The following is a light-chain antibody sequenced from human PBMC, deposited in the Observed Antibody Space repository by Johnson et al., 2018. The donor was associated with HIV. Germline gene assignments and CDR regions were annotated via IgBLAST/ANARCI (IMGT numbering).Light chain of an antibody. J-gene: IGLJ1*01. CDR2: ENN. V-gene: IGLV1-51*02. Sequence: QPVLTQPPSVSAAPGQKVTISCSGSSSNIGNNYVSWYQQLPGTAPKLLIYENNKRPSGIPDRFSGSKSGTSATLGITGLQTGDEADYYCGTWDSSLSAAVFGTGTKVTVI. CDR1: SSNIGNNY. CDR3: GTWDSSLSAAV.